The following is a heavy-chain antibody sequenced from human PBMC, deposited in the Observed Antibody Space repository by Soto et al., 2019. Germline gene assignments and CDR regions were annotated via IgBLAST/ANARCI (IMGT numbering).Heavy chain of an antibody. Sequence: PSETLSLTCTVSGGSISSSSYYWGWIRQPPGKGLEWIGSIYYSGSTYYNPSLKSRVTISVDTSKNQFSLKLSSVTAADTAVYYCARGTMVRGVRGMANYYYYYMAVWGKGTTVTVSS. J-gene: IGHJ6*03. CDR1: GGSISSSSYY. D-gene: IGHD3-10*01. CDR2: IYYSGST. CDR3: ARGTMVRGVRGMANYYYYYMAV. V-gene: IGHV4-39*07.